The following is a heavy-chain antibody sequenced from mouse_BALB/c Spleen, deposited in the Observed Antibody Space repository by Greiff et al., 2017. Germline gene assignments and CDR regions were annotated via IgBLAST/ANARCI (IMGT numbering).Heavy chain of an antibody. J-gene: IGHJ4*01. CDR1: GFTFSSFG. CDR2: ISSGSSTI. D-gene: IGHD2-3*01. V-gene: IGHV5-17*02. CDR3: AREDDGYCDAMDY. Sequence: EVKVVESGGGLVQPGGSRKLSCAASGFTFSSFGMHWVRQAPEKGLEWVAYISSGSSTIYYADTVKGRFTISRDNPKNTLFLQMTSLRSEDTAMYYCAREDDGYCDAMDYWGQGTSVTVSS.